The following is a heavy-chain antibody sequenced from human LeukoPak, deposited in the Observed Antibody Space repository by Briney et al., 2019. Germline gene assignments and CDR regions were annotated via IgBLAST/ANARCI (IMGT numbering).Heavy chain of an antibody. Sequence: PGGSLRLSCAASGFTFSSYEMNWVRQAPGKGLEWVSYISSSGSTIYYADSVKGRFTISRDNAKNTLYLQMNSLRAEDTAVYYCAKDSSGGSCYSWGQGTLVTVSS. CDR3: AKDSSGGSCYS. V-gene: IGHV3-48*03. CDR1: GFTFSSYE. D-gene: IGHD2-15*01. J-gene: IGHJ4*02. CDR2: ISSSGSTI.